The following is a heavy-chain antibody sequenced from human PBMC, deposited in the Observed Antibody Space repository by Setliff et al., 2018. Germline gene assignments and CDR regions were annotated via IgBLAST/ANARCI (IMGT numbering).Heavy chain of an antibody. Sequence: ASETLSLTCAVYGGSFSTYYWIWIRQPPGKGLEWIGEINHSGSTNYNPSLKSRVTISVDTSKNQFSLKLSSVTAADTAVYYCARLYGGYCSSTSCFYFDYWGQGTLVTVSS. CDR1: GGSFSTYY. CDR2: INHSGST. J-gene: IGHJ4*02. D-gene: IGHD2-2*01. V-gene: IGHV4-34*01. CDR3: ARLYGGYCSSTSCFYFDY.